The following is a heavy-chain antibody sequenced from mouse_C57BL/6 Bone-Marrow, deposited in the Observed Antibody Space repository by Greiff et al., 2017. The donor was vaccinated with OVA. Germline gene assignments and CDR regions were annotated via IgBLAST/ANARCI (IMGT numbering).Heavy chain of an antibody. CDR1: GFTFSSYA. V-gene: IGHV5-4*01. CDR3: ARDPKDYAMDY. CDR2: ISDGGSYT. J-gene: IGHJ4*01. Sequence: EVKLMESGGGLVKPGGSLKLSCAASGFTFSSYAMSWVRQTPEKRLEWVATISDGGSYTYYPDNVKGRFTISRDNAKNNLYLQMSHLKSEDTAMYYCARDPKDYAMDYWGQGTSVTVSS.